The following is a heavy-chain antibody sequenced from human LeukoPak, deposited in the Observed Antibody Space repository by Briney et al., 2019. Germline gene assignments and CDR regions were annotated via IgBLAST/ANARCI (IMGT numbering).Heavy chain of an antibody. J-gene: IGHJ4*02. CDR3: ARGDAGDHFDY. CDR2: IYYSGST. Sequence: PSETLSLTCTVSGGSISSSSYYWGWIRQPPGKGLEWIGSIYYSGSTYYNPSLKSRVTISVDTSKNQFSLQLNSVTPEDTAVYYCARGDAGDHFDYWGQGTLVTVSS. D-gene: IGHD6-13*01. V-gene: IGHV4-39*07. CDR1: GGSISSSSYY.